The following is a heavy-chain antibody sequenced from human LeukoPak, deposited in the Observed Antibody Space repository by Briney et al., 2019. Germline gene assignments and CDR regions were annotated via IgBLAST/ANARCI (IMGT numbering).Heavy chain of an antibody. V-gene: IGHV5-51*01. CDR3: ARRSFDILTGYYYYYGMDV. CDR1: GYSFTSYW. J-gene: IGHJ6*02. CDR2: IYPGDSDT. D-gene: IGHD3-9*01. Sequence: GESLKISCQGSGYSFTSYWIGWVRQMPGKGLEWMGIIYPGDSDTRYSPSFQGQVTISADKSISTAYLQWSSLKASDAAMYYCARRSFDILTGYYYYYGMDVWGQGTTVTVSS.